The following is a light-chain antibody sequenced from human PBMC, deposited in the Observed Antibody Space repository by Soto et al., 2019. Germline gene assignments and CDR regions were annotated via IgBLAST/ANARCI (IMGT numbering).Light chain of an antibody. J-gene: IGLJ1*01. CDR3: GAWDDSLNGYV. V-gene: IGLV1-44*01. CDR1: SSNIGSKS. CDR2: SNS. Sequence: QSVLTQPPSASGTPGQWVTISCSGSSSNIGSKSVNWYQQLPGPAPKLLIYSNSQRPSGVPDRFSGSKSGTSASLAISGLQSVDEADYYCGAWDDSLNGYVFGTGTKVTVL.